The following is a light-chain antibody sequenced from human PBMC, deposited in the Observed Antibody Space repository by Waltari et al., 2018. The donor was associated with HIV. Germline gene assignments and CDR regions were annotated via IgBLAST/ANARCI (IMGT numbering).Light chain of an antibody. V-gene: IGLV1-40*01. CDR2: GNS. CDR3: QSYDSSLSWV. J-gene: IGLJ2*01. Sequence: QSVLTQPPSVSGAPGQRVTISCTGSSSNIGAGSDVHWYPQLPGTAPKLLIYGNSNRPSGVPDRFSGSKSGTSASLAITGLQAEDEADYYCQSYDSSLSWVFGGGTKLTVL. CDR1: SSNIGAGSD.